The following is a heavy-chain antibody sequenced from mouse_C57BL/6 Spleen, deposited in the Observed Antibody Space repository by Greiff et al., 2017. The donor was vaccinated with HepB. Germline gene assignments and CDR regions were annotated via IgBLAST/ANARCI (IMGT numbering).Heavy chain of an antibody. CDR3: ARRDYYGLYWYFDV. CDR1: GYTFTSYW. CDR2: IYPGSGST. D-gene: IGHD1-1*01. V-gene: IGHV1-55*01. J-gene: IGHJ1*03. Sequence: QVQLQQSGAELVKPGASVKMSCKASGYTFTSYWITWVKQRPGQGLEWIGDIYPGSGSTNYNEKFKSKATLTVDTSSSTAYMQLSSLTSEDSAVYYCARRDYYGLYWYFDVWGTGTTVTVSS.